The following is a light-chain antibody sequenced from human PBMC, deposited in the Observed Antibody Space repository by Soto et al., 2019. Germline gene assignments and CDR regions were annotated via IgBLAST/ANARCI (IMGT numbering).Light chain of an antibody. CDR3: QQHGRSPIT. CDR2: DTS. V-gene: IGKV3-15*01. J-gene: IGKJ5*01. CDR1: QSVNRQ. Sequence: EIVMTQSPASLSVTPGERVTLSCRASQSVNRQVLWYQHRPGQAPRLLIYDTSARAAGIPARFSGSGSATEFTLTIRSLEPEDFAVYYCQQHGRSPITVGQGTRLEI.